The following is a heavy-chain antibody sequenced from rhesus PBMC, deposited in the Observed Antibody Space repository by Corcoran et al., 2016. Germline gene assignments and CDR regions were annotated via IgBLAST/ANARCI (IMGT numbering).Heavy chain of an antibody. CDR3: AREGGSWQSFDY. Sequence: QVQLQESGPGLVKPSETLSLTCAGSGYSISSGYGWSWIRQPPGKGLEWIGYIGGSSGSTNYNPSRKSRFTISKDTSKNQFSLKRSSVTAADTAVYYCAREGGSWQSFDYWGQGVLVTVSS. CDR2: IGGSSGST. D-gene: IGHD6-25*01. CDR1: GYSISSGYG. J-gene: IGHJ4*01. V-gene: IGHV4-127*01.